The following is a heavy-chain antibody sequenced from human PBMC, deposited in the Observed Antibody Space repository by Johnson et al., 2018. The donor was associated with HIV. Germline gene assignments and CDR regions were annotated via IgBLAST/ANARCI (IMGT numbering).Heavy chain of an antibody. CDR3: TTISQWLVPGTFDI. Sequence: QVQLVESGGGLVKPGGSLRLSCAASGFSFSDYFMSWIRQAPGKGLECISYISSSGTTIYYTDSVKGRFTISRDNAKNSLYLQMNSLKTEDTAVYYCTTISQWLVPGTFDIWGQGTMVTVSS. CDR2: ISSSGTTI. D-gene: IGHD6-19*01. V-gene: IGHV3-11*01. J-gene: IGHJ3*02. CDR1: GFSFSDYF.